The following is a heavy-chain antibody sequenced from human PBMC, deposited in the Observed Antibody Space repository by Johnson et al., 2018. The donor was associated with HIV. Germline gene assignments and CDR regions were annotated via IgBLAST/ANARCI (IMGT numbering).Heavy chain of an antibody. V-gene: IGHV3-9*01. CDR3: EKELSLGDAFDI. CDR2: ISWNSGSI. CDR1: GFTFDDYA. Sequence: VQLVESGGGLVQPGRSLRLSCAASGFTFDDYAMHWVRQAPGKGLEWVSGISWNSGSIGYADSVKGRFTISRDNAKNSLYLQMNSLRAEDTALYYCEKELSLGDAFDIWGQGTMVTVSS. J-gene: IGHJ3*02. D-gene: IGHD3-16*01.